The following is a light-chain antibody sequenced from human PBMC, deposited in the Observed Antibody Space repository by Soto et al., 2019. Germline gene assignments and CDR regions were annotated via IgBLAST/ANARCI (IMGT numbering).Light chain of an antibody. V-gene: IGKV1-39*01. CDR1: HNINSH. J-gene: IGKJ1*01. CDR2: DAS. CDR3: PPTYSTPWT. Sequence: DMQMTQSPASLAASVGDGVTITCGATHNINSHLNWYHQHPGKAPKLLIHDASSLQSGVPSKFSGSGSATAFALTINSLQPEDFATIYCPPTYSTPWTFGHGTKVDIK.